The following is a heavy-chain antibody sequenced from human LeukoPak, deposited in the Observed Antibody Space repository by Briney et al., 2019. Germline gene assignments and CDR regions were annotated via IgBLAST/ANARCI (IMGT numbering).Heavy chain of an antibody. J-gene: IGHJ4*02. CDR1: GGSFTGYY. D-gene: IGHD6-6*01. CDR2: INHSGST. Sequence: SETLSLTCAVYGGSFTGYYWSWIRQPPGKGLEWIGEINHSGSTNYNPSLKSRVIISVDTSKNQFSLKLSSVTAADTAAYYCARVEASSSSTYFFDHWAQGTLVTVSS. CDR3: ARVEASSSSTYFFDH. V-gene: IGHV4-34*01.